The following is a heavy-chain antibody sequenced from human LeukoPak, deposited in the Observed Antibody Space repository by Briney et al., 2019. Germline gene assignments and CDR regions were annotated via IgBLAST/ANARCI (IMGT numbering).Heavy chain of an antibody. D-gene: IGHD1-26*01. Sequence: PSETLSLTCTVSGGSVSGSYYWNWIRQPPGKGLEWIGYMYSSGTINYNPSLKSRVAVSIDMSKNQFSLKLSSVTAADTAIYYCARVYGSDYFDYWGQGTLVTVSS. J-gene: IGHJ4*02. CDR2: MYSSGTI. CDR1: GGSVSGSYY. V-gene: IGHV4-61*01. CDR3: ARVYGSDYFDY.